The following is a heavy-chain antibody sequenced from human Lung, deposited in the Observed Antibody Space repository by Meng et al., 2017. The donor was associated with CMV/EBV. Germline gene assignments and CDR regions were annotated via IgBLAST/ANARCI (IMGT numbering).Heavy chain of an antibody. J-gene: IGHJ3*02. CDR2: IIPILGTV. CDR3: ARGTAIVQYISSGLDI. CDR1: GGTFTGCA. Sequence: SVXVSCKASGGTFTGCAVGWVRQAPGQGLEWIGGIIPILGTVNYAQNFQDRVTITEDESTVAAYMELSSLRSEDTAVYYCARGTAIVQYISSGLDIWGQGTXVTVSS. D-gene: IGHD2-15*01. V-gene: IGHV1-69*13.